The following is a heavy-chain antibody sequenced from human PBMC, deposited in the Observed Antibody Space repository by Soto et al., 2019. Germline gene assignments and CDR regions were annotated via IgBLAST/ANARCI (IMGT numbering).Heavy chain of an antibody. J-gene: IGHJ4*02. V-gene: IGHV3-23*01. CDR3: AKAASNWGWFGELLSADFDY. Sequence: HPGGSLRLSCAVSGFIFSTYVMSWVRQAPGKGLEWVSSISDSGGTSYYADSVKGRFTISRDNSKNTLYLQMNSLRAEDTAVYYCAKAASNWGWFGELLSADFDYWGQGTLVTVSS. CDR1: GFIFSTYV. D-gene: IGHD3-10*01. CDR2: ISDSGGTS.